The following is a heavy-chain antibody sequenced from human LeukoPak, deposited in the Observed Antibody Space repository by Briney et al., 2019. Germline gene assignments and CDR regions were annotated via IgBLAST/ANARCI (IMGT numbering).Heavy chain of an antibody. Sequence: GGSLRLSCAGSGFTFSGFSMHWVRQTPGRGLEYVSAINGAGDKTYYADSVKGRFSISRDNSKNTLYLQMGNLRGEDMALYFCARIGMENFYDLWGQGTLVTVSA. CDR1: GFTFSGFS. CDR2: INGAGDKT. D-gene: IGHD1-7*01. V-gene: IGHV3-64*02. J-gene: IGHJ5*02. CDR3: ARIGMENFYDL.